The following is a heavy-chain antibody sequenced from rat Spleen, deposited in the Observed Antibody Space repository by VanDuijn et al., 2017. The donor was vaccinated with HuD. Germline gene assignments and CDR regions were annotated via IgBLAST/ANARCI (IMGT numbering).Heavy chain of an antibody. CDR2: ISYDGSST. Sequence: EVQLVESGGGLVQPGRSLKLSCAASGFTFSNYGMAWVRQAPTKGLEWVATISYDGSSTYYRDSVKGRFTISSDNAKSTLYLQMDSLRSEDTASDYCARRRVAPFDDWGQGVMVTVSS. CDR3: ARRRVAPFDD. V-gene: IGHV5-29*01. J-gene: IGHJ2*01. CDR1: GFTFSNYG. D-gene: IGHD1-11*01.